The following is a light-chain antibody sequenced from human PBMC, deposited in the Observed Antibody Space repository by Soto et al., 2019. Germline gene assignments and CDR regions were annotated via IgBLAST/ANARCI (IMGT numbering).Light chain of an antibody. Sequence: DIQLTQSPSFLSASVGDRVTITCRASQGISSYLAWYQQKPGKAPKLLIYAASTLQSGVPLRFSGSGSGTEFPLTINSLQPEDFATYYCQQLNSHLLTFGGGTKVEIK. V-gene: IGKV1-9*01. CDR3: QQLNSHLLT. CDR1: QGISSY. J-gene: IGKJ4*01. CDR2: AAS.